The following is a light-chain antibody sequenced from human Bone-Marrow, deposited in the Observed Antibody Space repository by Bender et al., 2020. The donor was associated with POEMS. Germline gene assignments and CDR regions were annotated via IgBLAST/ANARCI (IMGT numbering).Light chain of an antibody. CDR2: DVN. CDR1: SSDVGAYNY. Sequence: QSALTQPASVPASPGQSISISCTGTSSDVGAYNYVSWYQQHPGKAPKVIIYDVNSRPSGISNRFSGSKSGSTASLTISGLQAEDEADYYCSSYSSVTTAVFGGGTKVTVL. J-gene: IGLJ3*02. V-gene: IGLV2-14*03. CDR3: SSYSSVTTAV.